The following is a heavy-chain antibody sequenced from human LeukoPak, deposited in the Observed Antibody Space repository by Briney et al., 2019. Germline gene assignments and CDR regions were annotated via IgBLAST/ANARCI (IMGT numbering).Heavy chain of an antibody. CDR2: IRQDDSEK. CDR1: GFTFRDYW. D-gene: IGHD4-23*01. V-gene: IGHV3-7*01. CDR3: ATDRKVGTWDPRFNY. J-gene: IGHJ4*02. Sequence: GGSLRLSCSASGFTFRDYWMMWVRQAPGKGLEWVGNIRQDDSEKNYVDSVKGRFTISRDNAKLSLYLQMNSLRAEDTAVYYCATDRKVGTWDPRFNYWGQGTLVTVSS.